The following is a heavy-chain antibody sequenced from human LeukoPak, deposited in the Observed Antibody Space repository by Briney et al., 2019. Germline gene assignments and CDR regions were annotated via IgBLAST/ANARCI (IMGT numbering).Heavy chain of an antibody. CDR2: IYYSGST. V-gene: IGHV4-61*01. J-gene: IGHJ4*02. D-gene: IGHD5-24*01. Sequence: SETLSLTCTVSGGSVSSGSYYWSWIRQPPGKGLEWIGYIYYSGSTNYNPSLKSRVTISVDTSKNQFSLKLSSVTAADTAMYYCARGLHNFDYWGQGTLVTVSS. CDR1: GGSVSSGSYY. CDR3: ARGLHNFDY.